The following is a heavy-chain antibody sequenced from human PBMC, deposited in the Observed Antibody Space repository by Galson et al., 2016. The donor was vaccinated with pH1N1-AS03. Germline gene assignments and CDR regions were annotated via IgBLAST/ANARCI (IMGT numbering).Heavy chain of an antibody. CDR3: ARDGPPQGISVAGSFDF. V-gene: IGHV3-21*01. CDR1: GFPFSGYS. Sequence: SLRLSCAASGFPFSGYSMNWVRQAPGKGLEWVSFISTTSSPIYYADSVKGRFTIPRDNAKNSLFLQMNSLGDEDTAVYYCARDGPPQGISVAGSFDFWGQGTLVTVSS. J-gene: IGHJ4*02. CDR2: ISTTSSPI. D-gene: IGHD6-19*01.